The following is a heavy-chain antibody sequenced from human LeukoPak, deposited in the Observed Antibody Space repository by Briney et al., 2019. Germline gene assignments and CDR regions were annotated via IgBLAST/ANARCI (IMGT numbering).Heavy chain of an antibody. Sequence: ASVKVSCMASGYTFTSYYINWVRQAPGQGLEWVGWISAYNGKTNYAQKFQGRVTMTIDTSTTTAYMDLRSLTSDDTAMYYCAKGGAMVATIDYWGQGTLVTVSS. D-gene: IGHD5-18*01. CDR1: GYTFTSYY. V-gene: IGHV1-18*01. CDR2: ISAYNGKT. J-gene: IGHJ4*02. CDR3: AKGGAMVATIDY.